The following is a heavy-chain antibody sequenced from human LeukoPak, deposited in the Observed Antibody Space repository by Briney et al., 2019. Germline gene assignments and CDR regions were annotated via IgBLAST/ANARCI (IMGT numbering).Heavy chain of an antibody. CDR3: AREEQQWLVANDAFDI. D-gene: IGHD6-19*01. Sequence: AGTLSLSCAAYGFTFSSYYWHWVRQAPGKGLVWVSRINSDGSSTSYAYSVKGRLTISRDNAKNSLYLQMNSLRAEDTAVYYCAREEQQWLVANDAFDIWGQGTMVTVSS. CDR1: GFTFSSYY. V-gene: IGHV3-74*01. J-gene: IGHJ3*02. CDR2: INSDGSST.